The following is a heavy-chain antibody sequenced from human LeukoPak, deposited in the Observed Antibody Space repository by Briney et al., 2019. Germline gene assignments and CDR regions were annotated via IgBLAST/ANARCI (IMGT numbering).Heavy chain of an antibody. Sequence: GGSLRLSCAASGFTFNDYGMSWVRQAPGMGLEWVSGINWNGDSTGYADSVKGRFTISRDNAKNSLYLQMSSLRAEDTALYFCARDPYSGNYGNYYYYYMDVWGKGTTVTISS. D-gene: IGHD1-26*01. CDR2: INWNGDST. J-gene: IGHJ6*03. CDR3: ARDPYSGNYGNYYYYYMDV. CDR1: GFTFNDYG. V-gene: IGHV3-20*04.